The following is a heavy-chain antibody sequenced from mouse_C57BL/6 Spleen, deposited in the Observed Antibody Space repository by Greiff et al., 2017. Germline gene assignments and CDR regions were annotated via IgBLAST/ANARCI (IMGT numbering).Heavy chain of an antibody. D-gene: IGHD2-4*01. CDR2: IYPGDGDT. Sequence: VQLQESGPELVKPGASVKISCKASGYAFSSSWMNWVKQRPGKGLEWIGRIYPGDGDTNYNGKFKGKATLTADKSSSTAYMQLSSLTSEDSAVYFCARGYDYGRPYYAMDYWGQGTSVTVSS. CDR1: GYAFSSSW. CDR3: ARGYDYGRPYYAMDY. J-gene: IGHJ4*01. V-gene: IGHV1-82*01.